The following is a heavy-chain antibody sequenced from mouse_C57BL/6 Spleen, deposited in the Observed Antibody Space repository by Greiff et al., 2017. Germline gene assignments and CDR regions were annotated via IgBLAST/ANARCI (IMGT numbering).Heavy chain of an antibody. CDR3: ARDDGSSPYWSGGV. J-gene: IGHJ1*03. CDR2: IYPGDGDT. V-gene: IGHV1-82*01. CDR1: GYAFSSSW. D-gene: IGHD1-1*01. Sequence: QVQLQQSGPELVKPGASVKISCTASGYAFSSSWMNWVKQRPGKGLEWIGRIYPGDGDTNYNGKFKGKATLTADKSSSTAYMQLSSLTSEDAAVYCCARDDGSSPYWSGGVWGTGTTVTVSS.